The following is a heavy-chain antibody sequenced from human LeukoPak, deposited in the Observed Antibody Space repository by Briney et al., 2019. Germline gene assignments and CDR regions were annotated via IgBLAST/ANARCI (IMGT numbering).Heavy chain of an antibody. V-gene: IGHV4-59*01. J-gene: IGHJ3*02. CDR3: ARARYVNSFYAFDI. CDR1: GGSISSYY. D-gene: IGHD3-9*01. Sequence: PSETLSLTCTVSGGSISSYYWSWIRLPPGKGLEWIGYLSKSGNTNYSPSLKSRVTIFGDTSKNQFFLKLSSVTAADTAVYYCARARYVNSFYAFDIWGQGTLVSVSS. CDR2: LSKSGNT.